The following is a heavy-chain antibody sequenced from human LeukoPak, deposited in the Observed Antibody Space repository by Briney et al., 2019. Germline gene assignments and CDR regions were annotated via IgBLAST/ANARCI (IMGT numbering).Heavy chain of an antibody. J-gene: IGHJ4*02. D-gene: IGHD1-14*01. Sequence: SETLSLTCAVSGYPITTSYYCTWVRQSPEKGLEWIGSAHHTAGTYYNPSLKSRVTISLETSRNQFSLRLNSVTAADTAVYYCARDEPGGLHYWRQGTLVTVSS. V-gene: IGHV4-38-2*02. CDR1: GYPITTSYY. CDR3: ARDEPGGLHY. CDR2: AHHTAGT.